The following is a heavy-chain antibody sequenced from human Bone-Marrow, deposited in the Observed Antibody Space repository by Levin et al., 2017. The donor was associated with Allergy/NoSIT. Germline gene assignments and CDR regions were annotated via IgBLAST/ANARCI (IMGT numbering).Heavy chain of an antibody. CDR2: LNTTNGDT. Sequence: ASVKVSCKTFGYSFTDYQIHWVRLGPRHGLEWMGCLNTTNGDTATAQKFQGRVLMTRDTSIRTAYMELRGLKSDDTAVYFCATEEYDFWGQGTQLTVSS. CDR1: GYSFTDYQ. CDR3: ATEEYDF. V-gene: IGHV1-2*02. D-gene: IGHD2/OR15-2a*01. J-gene: IGHJ4*02.